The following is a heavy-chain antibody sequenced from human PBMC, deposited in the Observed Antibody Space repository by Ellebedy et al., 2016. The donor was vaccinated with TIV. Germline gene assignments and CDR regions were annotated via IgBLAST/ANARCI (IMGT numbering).Heavy chain of an antibody. V-gene: IGHV5-10-1*01. D-gene: IGHD6-13*01. Sequence: GESLKISCKGSGYNFTNYWITWVRQMPGTGLEWMGRIDPSDSYTIYNPSFEGHVTVSVDKSINTAYLQWGSLEASDTAMYYCAIAAAALPYYYYGLDVWGQGTSVTVSS. J-gene: IGHJ6*02. CDR1: GYNFTNYW. CDR2: IDPSDSYT. CDR3: AIAAAALPYYYYGLDV.